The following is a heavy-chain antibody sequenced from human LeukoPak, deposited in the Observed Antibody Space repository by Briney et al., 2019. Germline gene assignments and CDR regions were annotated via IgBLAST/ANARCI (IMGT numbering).Heavy chain of an antibody. J-gene: IGHJ3*02. CDR1: GFTFSSYG. D-gene: IGHD5-24*01. CDR3: AKTRAGEMATIGAFDI. Sequence: PGGSLRLSCAASGFTFSSYGMHWVRQAPGKGLEWVAVRFTISRDNSKNTLYPQMNSLRAEDTAVYYCAKTRAGEMATIGAFDIWGQGTMVTVSS. V-gene: IGHV3-30*18.